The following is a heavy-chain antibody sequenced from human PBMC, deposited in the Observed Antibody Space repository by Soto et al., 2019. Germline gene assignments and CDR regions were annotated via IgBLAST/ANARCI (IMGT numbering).Heavy chain of an antibody. Sequence: PSETLSLTCTVSGGSISSSSYYWGWIRQPPGKGLEWIGSIYYSGSTYYNPSLKSRVTISVDTSKNQFSLKLSSVTAADTAVYYCASPGGYDGSGSYTERTRFDYWGQGTLVTVSS. D-gene: IGHD3-10*01. CDR1: GGSISSSSYY. CDR2: IYYSGST. J-gene: IGHJ4*02. CDR3: ASPGGYDGSGSYTERTRFDY. V-gene: IGHV4-39*01.